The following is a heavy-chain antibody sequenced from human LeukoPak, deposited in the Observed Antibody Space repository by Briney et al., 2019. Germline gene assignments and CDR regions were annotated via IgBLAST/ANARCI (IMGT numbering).Heavy chain of an antibody. CDR1: GFTFDDYA. CDR2: ISWNSGSI. J-gene: IGHJ4*02. Sequence: PGGSLRLSCAASGFTFDDYAMHWVRQAPGKGLEWVSGISWNSGSIGYADSVKGRFTISRDNSKSSLSLQMNSLRAEDTALYFCARERYCTSATCYVGTPFDYWGQGTLVTVSS. V-gene: IGHV3-9*01. CDR3: ARERYCTSATCYVGTPFDY. D-gene: IGHD2-2*01.